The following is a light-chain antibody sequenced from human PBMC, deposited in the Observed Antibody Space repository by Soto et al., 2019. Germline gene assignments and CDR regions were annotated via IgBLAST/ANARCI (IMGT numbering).Light chain of an antibody. CDR2: GAS. CDR3: QQYGSSPHT. Sequence: IVLTQSPGTLSLSPGERATLSCRASQSVRSSYLAWYQQKPGQAPRLLIYGASSRATGIPDRFSGSGSGTDFTLTIRRLEPEDFAVYYCQQYGSSPHTFGRGTKVELK. V-gene: IGKV3-20*01. J-gene: IGKJ1*01. CDR1: QSVRSSY.